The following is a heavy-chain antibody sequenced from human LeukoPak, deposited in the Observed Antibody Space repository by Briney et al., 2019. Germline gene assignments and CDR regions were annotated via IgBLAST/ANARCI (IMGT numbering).Heavy chain of an antibody. D-gene: IGHD3-10*01. CDR1: GFTFSDYY. CDR3: ARGPIITMVRGVIIIDAFDI. J-gene: IGHJ3*02. V-gene: IGHV3-11*01. Sequence: GGSLRLSCAASGFTFSDYYMSWIRQAPGKGLEWVSYISSSGSTIYYADSVKGRFTISRDNAKNSLYLQMKSLRAEDTAVYYCARGPIITMVRGVIIIDAFDIWGQGTMVTVSS. CDR2: ISSSGSTI.